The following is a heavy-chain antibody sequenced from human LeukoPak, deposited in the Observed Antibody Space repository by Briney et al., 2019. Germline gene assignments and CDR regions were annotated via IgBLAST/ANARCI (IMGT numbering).Heavy chain of an antibody. CDR1: GYTFTSYG. CDR3: ARDKEIVVVPAAPFDY. V-gene: IGHV1-18*01. J-gene: IGHJ4*02. D-gene: IGHD2-2*01. Sequence: ASVKVSXKASGYTFTSYGISWARQAPGQGLEWMGWISAYNGNTNYAQKLQGRVTMTTDTSTSTAYMELRSPRSDDTAVYYCARDKEIVVVPAAPFDYWGQGTLVTVSS. CDR2: ISAYNGNT.